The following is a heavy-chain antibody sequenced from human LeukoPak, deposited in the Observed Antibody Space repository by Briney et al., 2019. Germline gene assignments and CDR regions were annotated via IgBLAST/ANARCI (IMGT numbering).Heavy chain of an antibody. Sequence: PSETLSLTCTVSGGSITSYYWSWIRQPPGKGLEWIGYIYNIGSTNYNPSLKSRVIISVDTSKNQFSLKLSSVTAADTAVYFCARDLDFYLDYWGQGTLVTVSS. J-gene: IGHJ4*02. CDR3: ARDLDFYLDY. CDR2: IYNIGST. V-gene: IGHV4-59*01. CDR1: GGSITSYY. D-gene: IGHD2/OR15-2a*01.